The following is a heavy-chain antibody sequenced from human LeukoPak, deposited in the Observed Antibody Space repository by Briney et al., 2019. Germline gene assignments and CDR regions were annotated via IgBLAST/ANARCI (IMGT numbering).Heavy chain of an antibody. J-gene: IGHJ4*02. CDR1: GLTFIAYG. Sequence: GGSLRLSCAASGLTFIAYGMTWVRQAPGKGLAWVANIIEGGDLKYYVDSVKGRFTISRDNTKNSLYLQMTSLRADDTAVYYCARVGKNGWDFDHWGQGTLVTVSS. CDR3: ARVGKNGWDFDH. CDR2: IIEGGDLK. D-gene: IGHD6-19*01. V-gene: IGHV3-7*01.